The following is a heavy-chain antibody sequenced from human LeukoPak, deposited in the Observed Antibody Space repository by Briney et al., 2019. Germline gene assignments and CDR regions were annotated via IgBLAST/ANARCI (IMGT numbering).Heavy chain of an antibody. Sequence: PSETLSLTCTVSGGSISSYYWSWIRQPAGKGLEWIGRIYASGSTNYNPSLKGRVTMSVDTSKNQFSLTLSSVTAADTAVYYCARDSYSSSWYFDYWGQGTLVTVSS. CDR3: ARDSYSSSWYFDY. D-gene: IGHD6-13*01. CDR2: IYASGST. J-gene: IGHJ4*02. CDR1: GGSISSYY. V-gene: IGHV4-4*07.